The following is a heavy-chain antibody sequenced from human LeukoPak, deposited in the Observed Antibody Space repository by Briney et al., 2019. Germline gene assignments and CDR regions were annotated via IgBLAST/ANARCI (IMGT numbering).Heavy chain of an antibody. CDR3: ARDGTDPVGYNWFDP. V-gene: IGHV1-46*01. CDR2: INPSGGST. D-gene: IGHD1-26*01. CDR1: GYTFTSYY. Sequence: ASVKVSCKASGYTFTSYYMHWVRQAPGQGLEWMGIINPSGGSTSYAQKFQGRVTMTRDTSTSTVYMELSSLRSEDTAVYYCARDGTDPVGYNWFDPWGQGTLVTVSS. J-gene: IGHJ5*02.